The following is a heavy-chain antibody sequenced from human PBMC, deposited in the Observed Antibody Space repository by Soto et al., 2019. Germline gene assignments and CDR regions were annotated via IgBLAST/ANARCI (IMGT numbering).Heavy chain of an antibody. CDR2: IYYSGST. D-gene: IGHD1-26*01. CDR1: GGSISSSSYY. J-gene: IGHJ4*02. CDR3: AKEGGLSGSYYISSSYYFDY. Sequence: SETLSLTCTVSGGSISSSSYYWGWIRQPPGKGLEWIGSIYYSGSTYYNPSLKSRVTISVDTSMDQFSLKLSSVTAADTAVYYCAKEGGLSGSYYISSSYYFDYWGQGTLVTVSS. V-gene: IGHV4-39*02.